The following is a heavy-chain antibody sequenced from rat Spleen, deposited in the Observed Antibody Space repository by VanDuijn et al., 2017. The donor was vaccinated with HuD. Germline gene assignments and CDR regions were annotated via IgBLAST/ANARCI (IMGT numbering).Heavy chain of an antibody. V-gene: IGHV3-3*01. Sequence: EVQLQESGPGLVKPSQSLSLTCSVTGHSITSSYRWNWIRKFPGNKLEWMGYINIAGSTNYNPSLKSRISITRDTSKNQFFLQVNSLTTEDTATYYCARWGSGDYFDYWGQGVMVTVSS. J-gene: IGHJ2*01. CDR3: ARWGSGDYFDY. CDR2: INIAGST. D-gene: IGHD1-1*01. CDR1: GHSITSSYR.